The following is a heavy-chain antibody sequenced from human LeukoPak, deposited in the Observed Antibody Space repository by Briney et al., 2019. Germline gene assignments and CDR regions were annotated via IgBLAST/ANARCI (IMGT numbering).Heavy chain of an antibody. CDR2: ISDTGRNI. CDR1: AFTFSSYS. V-gene: IGHV3-48*03. Sequence: GGSLRLSCAASAFTFSSYSVNWVRQAPGKGLEWVSYISDTGRNIYYADSVKGRFTISRDNAKNSLYLQMNSLRVEDTAIYYCARDLGNWEKREWYFDLWGRGTLVTVSS. CDR3: ARDLGNWEKREWYFDL. D-gene: IGHD1-1*01. J-gene: IGHJ2*01.